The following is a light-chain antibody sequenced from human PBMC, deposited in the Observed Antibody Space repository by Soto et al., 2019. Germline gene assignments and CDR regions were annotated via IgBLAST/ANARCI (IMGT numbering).Light chain of an antibody. CDR2: CNS. Sequence: QSVLTQPPSVSGAPGQRVTISCTGSSSNIGAGYDVHWYQQLPGTAPKLLIYCNSNRPSGVPDRFSGSKSGTSASLAITGLQAEDEADSYCQSYYSSLSGAKVFGTGTKLTVL. V-gene: IGLV1-40*01. CDR3: QSYYSSLSGAKV. CDR1: SSNIGAGYD. J-gene: IGLJ1*01.